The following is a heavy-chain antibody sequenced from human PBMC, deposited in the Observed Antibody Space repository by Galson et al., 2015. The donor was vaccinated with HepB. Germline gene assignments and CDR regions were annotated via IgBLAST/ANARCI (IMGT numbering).Heavy chain of an antibody. CDR1: GFPFSKVW. J-gene: IGHJ6*01. Sequence: SLRLSRAASGFPFSKVWMNWVRQAPGKGLEWVARIKTNTDGGTIDSAASVQGRFTISRDDPESTLYLQMNSLKSEDTGVYYCANEDYDFWKGGNGMVSRGQGANVTVYS. V-gene: IGHV3-15*01. D-gene: IGHD3-3*01. CDR3: ANEDYDFWKGGNGMVS. CDR2: IKTNTDGGTI.